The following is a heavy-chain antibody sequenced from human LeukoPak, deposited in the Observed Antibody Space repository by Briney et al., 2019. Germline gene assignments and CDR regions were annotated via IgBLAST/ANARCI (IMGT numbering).Heavy chain of an antibody. Sequence: PGGSLRLSCAASGFTFSSYAMHWVRQAPGKGLEWVAVISYDGSNKYYADSVKGRFTISRDNSKNTLYLQMNSLRAEDTAVYYCARVVWGCSSTSCYPWNYGMDVWGQGTTVTVSS. CDR2: ISYDGSNK. V-gene: IGHV3-30-3*01. CDR3: ARVVWGCSSTSCYPWNYGMDV. J-gene: IGHJ6*02. CDR1: GFTFSSYA. D-gene: IGHD2-2*01.